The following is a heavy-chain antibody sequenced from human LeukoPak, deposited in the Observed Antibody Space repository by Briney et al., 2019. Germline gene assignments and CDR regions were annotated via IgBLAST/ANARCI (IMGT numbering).Heavy chain of an antibody. J-gene: IGHJ4*02. Sequence: PSETLSLTCSVSGGSISGSSYYWGWIRQPPGKGLEWIGSFYYSGSTNYNPSLKSRVTISVDTSKNQFSLKLSSVTAADTAVFFCARDYGDHAFDCWGQGTLVTVSS. D-gene: IGHD4-17*01. CDR2: FYYSGST. V-gene: IGHV4-39*01. CDR1: GGSISGSSYY. CDR3: ARDYGDHAFDC.